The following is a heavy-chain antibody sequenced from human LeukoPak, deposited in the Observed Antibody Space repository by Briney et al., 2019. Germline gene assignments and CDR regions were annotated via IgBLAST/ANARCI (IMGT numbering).Heavy chain of an antibody. V-gene: IGHV3-74*01. D-gene: IGHD4-17*01. CDR1: GFTFSSYW. CDR3: ARSYGDNGMERGMDV. J-gene: IGHJ6*02. CDR2: INSDGSST. Sequence: PGGSLRLSCAASGFTFSSYWMHWVRQAPGKGLVWVSRINSDGSSTSYADSVKGRFTISRDNAKNTLYLQMNSLRAEDTAVYYCARSYGDNGMERGMDVWGQGTTVTVSS.